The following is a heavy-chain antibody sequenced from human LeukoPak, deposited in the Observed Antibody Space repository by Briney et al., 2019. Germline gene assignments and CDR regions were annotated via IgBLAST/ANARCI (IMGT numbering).Heavy chain of an antibody. Sequence: SGGSLRLSCAASGFTVSSNYMSWVRQAPGKGLEWVSGISGSGGVTYYADSVKGRFTISRDNSKNTVYLQMKSLGAEDTAVYFCARDRNFPRDQFDYWGQGTLVTVSS. CDR3: ARDRNFPRDQFDY. CDR2: ISGSGGVT. J-gene: IGHJ4*02. V-gene: IGHV3-23*01. CDR1: GFTVSSNY. D-gene: IGHD4-11*01.